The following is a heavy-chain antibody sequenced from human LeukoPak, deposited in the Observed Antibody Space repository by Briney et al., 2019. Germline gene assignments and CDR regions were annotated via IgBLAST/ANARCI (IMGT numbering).Heavy chain of an antibody. Sequence: SETLSLTCAVYGGSFSGYYWSWIRQPPGKGLEWIGEINHSGSTNYNPSLKSRVTISVDTSKNQFSLKLSSVTAADTAVYYCARGSVRGKDYWGQGTLVTVSS. CDR2: INHSGST. CDR1: GGSFSGYY. V-gene: IGHV4-34*01. CDR3: ARGSVRGKDY. J-gene: IGHJ4*02. D-gene: IGHD3-10*01.